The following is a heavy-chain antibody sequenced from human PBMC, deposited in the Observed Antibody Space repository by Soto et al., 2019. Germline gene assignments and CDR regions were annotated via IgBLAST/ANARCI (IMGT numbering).Heavy chain of an antibody. V-gene: IGHV1-69*01. CDR2: IIPIFGTA. CDR1: GGTFSSYA. D-gene: IGHD3-9*01. J-gene: IGHJ4*02. CDR3: ARALVIMGNYGNFDY. Sequence: QVQPVQSGAEVKKPGSSVKVSCKASGGTFSSYAISWVRQAPGQGLEWMGGIIPIFGTANYAQKFQGRVTITADESTSTAYMELSSLRSEDTAVYYCARALVIMGNYGNFDYWGQGTLVTVSS.